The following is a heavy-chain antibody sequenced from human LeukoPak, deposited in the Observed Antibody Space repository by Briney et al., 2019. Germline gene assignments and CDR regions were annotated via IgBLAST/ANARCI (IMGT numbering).Heavy chain of an antibody. D-gene: IGHD3-10*01. CDR3: ARHGLYYGSGSYYNGYYFDY. J-gene: IGHJ4*02. CDR1: GGSFSSYF. Sequence: SETLSLTCTVSGGSFSSYFWSWIRQPPGKGLEWIGYIYNSGSTNYNPSLKSRVTISVDTSKNQFSLKLSSVTAADTAVYYCARHGLYYGSGSYYNGYYFDYWGQGTLVTVSS. V-gene: IGHV4-59*08. CDR2: IYNSGST.